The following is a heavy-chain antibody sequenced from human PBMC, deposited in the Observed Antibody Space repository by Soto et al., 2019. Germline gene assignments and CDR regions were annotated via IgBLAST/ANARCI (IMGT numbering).Heavy chain of an antibody. CDR1: GFTFSSYS. V-gene: IGHV3-48*02. CDR2: ISSGSATI. CDR3: TRVSASYSSSSGSYWYFDL. J-gene: IGHJ2*01. D-gene: IGHD6-6*01. Sequence: GGSLRLSCAASGFTFSSYSMNWVRQAPGKGLEWVSYISSGSATIYYADSVKGRFTISRDNAENSLYLQMNSLRDDDTAVYYCTRVSASYSSSSGSYWYFDLWGRGTLVTVSS.